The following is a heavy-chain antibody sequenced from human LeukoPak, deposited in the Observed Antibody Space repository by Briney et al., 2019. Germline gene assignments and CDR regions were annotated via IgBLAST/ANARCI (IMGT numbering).Heavy chain of an antibody. V-gene: IGHV3-23*01. D-gene: IGHD6-19*01. CDR2: ISGSGGGT. J-gene: IGHJ6*03. CDR1: GFTFSSYA. CDR3: ARELVLVSGWHGSPSSYYYYYMDV. Sequence: GGSLRLSCAASGFTFSSYAMSWVRQAPGKGLEWVSAISGSGGGTYYADSVRGRFTFSRDNSKNSLYLQMNSLRAEDTAVYYCARELVLVSGWHGSPSSYYYYYMDVWGKGTTVTISS.